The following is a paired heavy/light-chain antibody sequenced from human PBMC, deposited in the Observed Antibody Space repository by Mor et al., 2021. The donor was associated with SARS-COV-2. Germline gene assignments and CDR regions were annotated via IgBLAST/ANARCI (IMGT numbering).Heavy chain of an antibody. CDR1: GYTFTNYG. J-gene: IGHJ6*02. Sequence: QVQLVQSGAEVKKPGASVKVSCKASGYTFTNYGISWVRQAPGQGLEWMGWISASNGDTNYAQKLQGRVTMTTDTSTSTAYMELRSLRSDDTAVYYCARDEGLTGFWGSYSDYGMDVWGQGTTVTVSS. CDR2: ISASNGDT. D-gene: IGHD3-16*01. CDR3: ARDEGLTGFWGSYSDYGMDV. V-gene: IGHV1-18*01.
Light chain of an antibody. V-gene: IGKV2-30*01. Sequence: DVVMTQSPLSLPVTLGQPASISCRSSQSLVYSDGNTYLNWFQQRPGQSPRRLIYKVSNRDSGVPDRFSGSGSGTDFTLKISRVEAEDVGVYYCMQGTHWPPPTFGQGTKVEIK. CDR2: KVS. J-gene: IGKJ1*01. CDR1: QSLVYSDGNTY. CDR3: MQGTHWPPPT.